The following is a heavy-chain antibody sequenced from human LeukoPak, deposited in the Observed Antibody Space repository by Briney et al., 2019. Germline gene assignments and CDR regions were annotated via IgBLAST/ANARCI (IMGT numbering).Heavy chain of an antibody. Sequence: SETLSLTCAVSGGSISSSNWWSWVRQPPGKGLEWIGYIYYSGSTNYNPSLKSRVTTSIDTSKKQLSLKLRSVTAADTAVYYCARDKHYDMLTGYSYYGMDVWGQGTTVTVSS. CDR1: GGSISSSNW. J-gene: IGHJ6*02. V-gene: IGHV4-4*02. CDR3: ARDKHYDMLTGYSYYGMDV. D-gene: IGHD3-9*01. CDR2: IYYSGST.